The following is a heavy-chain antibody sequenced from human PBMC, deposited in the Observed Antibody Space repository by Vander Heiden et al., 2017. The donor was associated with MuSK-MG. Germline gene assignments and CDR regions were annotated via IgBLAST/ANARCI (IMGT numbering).Heavy chain of an antibody. CDR2: IIPIFGTA. CDR3: ARGMDIVVVPAAMRWGNWFDP. V-gene: IGHV1-69*06. CDR1: GGTFSSYA. Sequence: QVQLVQSGAEVKKPGSSVKVSCKASGGTFSSYAISWVRQAPGQGLEWMGGIIPIFGTATYAQKFQGRVTITADKSTSTAYMELSSLRSEDTAVYYCARGMDIVVVPAAMRWGNWFDPWGQGTLVTVSS. D-gene: IGHD2-2*03. J-gene: IGHJ5*02.